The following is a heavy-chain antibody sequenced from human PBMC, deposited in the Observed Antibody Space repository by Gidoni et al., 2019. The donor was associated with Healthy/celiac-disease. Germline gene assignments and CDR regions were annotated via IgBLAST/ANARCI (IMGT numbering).Heavy chain of an antibody. Sequence: QVQLVQSGAEVTKPRASVTVSCNASGYPLTGYYMHWVRQAPGQGLEWMGWINPNSGGTNYAQKFQGRVTMTRDTSSSTAYMELSRLRSDDTAVYYCARAAAAGPRFGAFDIWGQGTMVTVSS. CDR2: INPNSGGT. CDR1: GYPLTGYY. V-gene: IGHV1-2*02. D-gene: IGHD6-13*01. CDR3: ARAAAAGPRFGAFDI. J-gene: IGHJ3*02.